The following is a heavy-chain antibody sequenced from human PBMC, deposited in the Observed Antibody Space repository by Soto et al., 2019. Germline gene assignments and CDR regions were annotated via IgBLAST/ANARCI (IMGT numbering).Heavy chain of an antibody. V-gene: IGHV1-46*01. Sequence: ASVKASCEASGYTFTSYYMHCVRQAPGQGLEWMGIINPSGGSTSYAQKFQGRVTLTTDTSTSTAYMELRSLRSDDTAVYYCAPHTLDTGMPSGYWGQGTLVTVSS. CDR2: INPSGGST. J-gene: IGHJ4*02. CDR1: GYTFTSYY. D-gene: IGHD5-18*01. CDR3: APHTLDTGMPSGY.